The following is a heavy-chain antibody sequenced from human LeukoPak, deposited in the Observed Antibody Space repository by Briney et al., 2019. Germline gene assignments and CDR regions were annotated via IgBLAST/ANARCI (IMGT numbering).Heavy chain of an antibody. V-gene: IGHV3-30*18. J-gene: IGHJ6*02. CDR2: ISYDGSQK. Sequence: GGSLRLSCAASGFTLSSYGIHWVRQAPGKGLEWVALISYDGSQKYHADSVKGRFTISRDNSKNALYLQMDSLRAEDTAVYYCAKDGTRMTHYYYYDGMDVWGQGTTVTVSS. CDR3: AKDGTRMTHYYYYDGMDV. D-gene: IGHD4-17*01. CDR1: GFTLSSYG.